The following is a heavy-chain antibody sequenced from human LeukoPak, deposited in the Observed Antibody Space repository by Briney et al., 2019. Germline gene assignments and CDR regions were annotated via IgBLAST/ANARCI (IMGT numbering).Heavy chain of an antibody. CDR3: AREVVVAATWTYQTPPNWFDP. J-gene: IGHJ5*02. CDR1: GDGVSSNSAA. D-gene: IGHD2-15*01. Sequence: SQTLSLTCAISGDGVSSNSAAWNWIRQSPSRGLEWLGRTYYRSKWYNDYAVSVKSRVTINPDTSKNQFSLQLNSVTPEDTAVYYCAREVVVAATWTYQTPPNWFDPWGQGTLVTVSS. V-gene: IGHV6-1*01. CDR2: TYYRSKWYN.